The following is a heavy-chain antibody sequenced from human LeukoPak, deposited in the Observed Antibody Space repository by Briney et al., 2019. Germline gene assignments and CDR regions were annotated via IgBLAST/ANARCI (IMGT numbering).Heavy chain of an antibody. D-gene: IGHD5-12*01. CDR1: GGSISSGGYY. CDR3: VRHDGRGGATMGAFDS. Sequence: SETLSLTCTVSGGSISSGGYYWSWIRQHPGKGLEWIGYIYYSGSTYYNPSLDGRVTISLDTSANHFSLQLNSVTAADTAVYYCVRHDGRGGATMGAFDSWGQGSLVTVSS. CDR2: IYYSGST. J-gene: IGHJ5*01. V-gene: IGHV4-39*01.